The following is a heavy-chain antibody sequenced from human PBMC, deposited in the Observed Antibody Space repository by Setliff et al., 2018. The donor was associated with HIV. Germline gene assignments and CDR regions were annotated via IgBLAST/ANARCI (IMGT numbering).Heavy chain of an antibody. V-gene: IGHV4-61*01. J-gene: IGHJ4*02. D-gene: IGHD6-25*01. CDR3: ARYSPRGYTLTGPY. CDR1: GGSVSSGSYY. CDR2: IYYSGST. Sequence: SETLSLTCTVSGGSVSSGSYYWSWIRQPPGKGQEWIGYIYYSGSTKHNPSLKSRVTISLDTSKNQFSLKLTSVTAADTAVYYCARYSPRGYTLTGPYWGQGTLVTVS.